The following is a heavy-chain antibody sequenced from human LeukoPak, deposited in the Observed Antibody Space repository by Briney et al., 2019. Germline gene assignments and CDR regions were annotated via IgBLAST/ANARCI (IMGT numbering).Heavy chain of an antibody. CDR2: IYYSGST. CDR1: GGSISSYY. Sequence: PSETLSLTCTVSGGSISSYYWSWIRQPPGKGLEWIGYIYYSGSTNYNPSLKSRVTISVDTSKNQFSLKLSSVTAADTAVYYCARASVGLYYYYYYGMDVWGQGTTVTVSS. J-gene: IGHJ6*02. V-gene: IGHV4-59*01. CDR3: ARASVGLYYYYYYGMDV.